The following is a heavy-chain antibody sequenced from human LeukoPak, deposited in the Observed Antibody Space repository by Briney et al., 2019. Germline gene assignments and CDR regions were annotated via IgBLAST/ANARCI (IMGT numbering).Heavy chain of an antibody. CDR2: IIPIFGTA. J-gene: IGHJ4*02. CDR3: AERRGTFDY. D-gene: IGHD3-10*01. CDR1: GGTFSSYA. Sequence: GASVKVSCKVSGGTFSSYAISWVRQAPGQGLEWMGGIIPIFGTANYAQKFQGRVTISADESTSTAYMELSSLRSEDTAVYYCAERRGTFDYWGQGTLVTVSS. V-gene: IGHV1-69*01.